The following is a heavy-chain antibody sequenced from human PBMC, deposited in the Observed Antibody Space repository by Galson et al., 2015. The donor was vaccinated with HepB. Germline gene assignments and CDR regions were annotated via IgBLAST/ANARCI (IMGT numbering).Heavy chain of an antibody. CDR1: GDSISRSNYY. J-gene: IGHJ2*01. Sequence: ETLSLTCTVSGDSISRSNYYWGWIRQPPGKGLEWIGSIYYSGRLFYNPSLKSRVTISVDTSKNQFSLRLSSVTAADAAVYYCARQPYTSGWLYWYFDLWGRGSLVTVSS. CDR2: IYYSGRL. CDR3: ARQPYTSGWLYWYFDL. V-gene: IGHV4-39*01. D-gene: IGHD6-19*01.